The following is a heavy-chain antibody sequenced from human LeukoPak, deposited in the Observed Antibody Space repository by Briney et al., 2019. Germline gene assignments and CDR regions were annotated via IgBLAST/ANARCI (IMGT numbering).Heavy chain of an antibody. Sequence: SETLSLTCAVYGGSFSGYYWSWIRQPPGKGLEWIGEINHSGSTHYNPSLKSRVTISVDTSKNQFSLKLGSVTAADTAVYYCARRTHNGYSSGWLRVSSWFDPWGQGTLVTVSS. J-gene: IGHJ5*02. CDR3: ARRTHNGYSSGWLRVSSWFDP. CDR2: INHSGST. V-gene: IGHV4-34*01. D-gene: IGHD6-19*01. CDR1: GGSFSGYY.